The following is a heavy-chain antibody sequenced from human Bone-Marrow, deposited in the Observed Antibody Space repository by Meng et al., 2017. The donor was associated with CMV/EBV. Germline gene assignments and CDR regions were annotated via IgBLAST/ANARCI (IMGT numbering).Heavy chain of an antibody. V-gene: IGHV3-33*06. CDR3: AKDLYGAHVPDYYGMDV. CDR1: GFTFSSYG. CDR2: IWYDGSNK. Sequence: GGSLRLSCAASGFTFSSYGMHWVRQAPGKGLEGVAVIWYDGSNKYYADSVKGRFTISRDNSKNTLYLQMNSLRAEDTAVYYCAKDLYGAHVPDYYGMDVWGQGATVTGSS. J-gene: IGHJ6*01. D-gene: IGHD4-17*01.